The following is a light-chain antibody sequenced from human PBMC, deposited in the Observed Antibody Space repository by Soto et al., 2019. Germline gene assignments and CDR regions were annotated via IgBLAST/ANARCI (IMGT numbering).Light chain of an antibody. CDR3: TSFSSSTSLYV. CDR2: QVT. J-gene: IGLJ1*01. V-gene: IGLV2-14*01. Sequence: QSVLTQPASVSGSLGQSITISCTGTTRDIAGYNYISWYQQLPGKAPKLMLYQVTIRPSGISNRFSGSKSGNTASLTTSGLQAEDEADYYCTSFSSSTSLYVFGTGTKVTVL. CDR1: TRDIAGYNY.